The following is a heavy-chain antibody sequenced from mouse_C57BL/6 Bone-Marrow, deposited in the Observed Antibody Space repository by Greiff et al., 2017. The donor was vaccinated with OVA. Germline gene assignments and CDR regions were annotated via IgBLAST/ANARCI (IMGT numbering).Heavy chain of an antibody. Sequence: VQLQQSGAELARPGASVKMSCKASGYTFTSYTMHWVKQRPGQGLEWIGYINPSSGYTKYNQKFKDKATLTADKSSSTAYMQLSSLTSEDSAVYYCARSRGSYGNYWYFDVWGTGTTVTVSS. CDR2: INPSSGYT. V-gene: IGHV1-4*01. CDR3: ARSRGSYGNYWYFDV. CDR1: GYTFTSYT. J-gene: IGHJ1*03. D-gene: IGHD2-10*02.